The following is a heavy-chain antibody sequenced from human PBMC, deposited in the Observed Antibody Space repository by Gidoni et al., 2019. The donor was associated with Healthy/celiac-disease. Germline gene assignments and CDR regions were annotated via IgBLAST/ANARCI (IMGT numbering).Heavy chain of an antibody. J-gene: IGHJ3*02. Sequence: EVQLVESGGGLVQPGGSLRLYCAASGFTFSSYEMNWVRQAPGKGLEWVSYISSSGSTIYYADSVKGRFTISRDNANNSLYLQMNSLRAEDTAVYYCARDSYYDSSGYYYWGAFDIWGQGTMVTVSS. D-gene: IGHD3-22*01. CDR2: ISSSGSTI. CDR1: GFTFSSYE. V-gene: IGHV3-48*03. CDR3: ARDSYYDSSGYYYWGAFDI.